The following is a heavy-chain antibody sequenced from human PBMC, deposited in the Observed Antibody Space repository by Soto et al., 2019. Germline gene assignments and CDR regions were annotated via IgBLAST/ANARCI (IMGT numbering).Heavy chain of an antibody. D-gene: IGHD3-10*01. CDR1: GFTFSSYA. CDR2: ISYDGSNK. CDR3: ARDRADYYGSGRPYYGMDV. V-gene: IGHV3-30-3*01. J-gene: IGHJ6*02. Sequence: LRLSCAAAGFTFSSYAMHWVRQAPGKGLEWVAVISYDGSNKYYADSVKGRFTISRDNSKNTLYLQMNSLRAEDTAVYYCARDRADYYGSGRPYYGMDVWGQGTTVTVYS.